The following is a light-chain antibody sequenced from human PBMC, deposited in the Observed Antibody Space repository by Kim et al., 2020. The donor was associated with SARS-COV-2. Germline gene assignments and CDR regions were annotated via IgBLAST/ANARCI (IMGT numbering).Light chain of an antibody. CDR2: LNSHGSH. CDR1: RGHSSYA. Sequence: QLVLTQSPSASASLGASVKLTCTLSRGHSSYAIAWHQQQPEKGPRYLMNLNSHGSHNKGDGIPDRYSGSSSGAERYLTIASLQTEDEGDYYCQTWGTGMAEVFGTGTKVTVL. V-gene: IGLV4-69*01. J-gene: IGLJ1*01. CDR3: QTWGTGMAEV.